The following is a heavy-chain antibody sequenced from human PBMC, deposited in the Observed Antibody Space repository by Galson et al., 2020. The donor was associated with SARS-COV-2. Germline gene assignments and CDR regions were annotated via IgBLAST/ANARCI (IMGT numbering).Heavy chain of an antibody. V-gene: IGHV4-38-2*02. CDR2: IYHSGST. CDR3: ARESGVRITIFGVVPLRYNWFDP. CDR1: GYSISSGYY. Sequence: SETLSLTCTVSGYSISSGYYWGWIRQPPGKGLAWIGSIYHSGSTYYNQSLKSRVTIPVDTSKNQFSLKLSSVTAADTAVYYCARESGVRITIFGVVPLRYNWFDPWGQGTLVTVSS. D-gene: IGHD3-3*01. J-gene: IGHJ5*02.